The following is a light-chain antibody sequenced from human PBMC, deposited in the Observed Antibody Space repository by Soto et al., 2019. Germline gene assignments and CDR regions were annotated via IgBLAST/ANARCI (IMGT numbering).Light chain of an antibody. Sequence: QSVLTQPASVSGSPGQSITISCTGTSSDVGGDKYVSWYQQHPGKVPKLMIYEVSDRPSGVSDRFSGSKSGNTASLTISGLQAEDEADYYCSSYTKTNTVIFGGGTKLTVL. J-gene: IGLJ2*01. CDR3: SSYTKTNTVI. CDR1: SSDVGGDKY. CDR2: EVS. V-gene: IGLV2-14*01.